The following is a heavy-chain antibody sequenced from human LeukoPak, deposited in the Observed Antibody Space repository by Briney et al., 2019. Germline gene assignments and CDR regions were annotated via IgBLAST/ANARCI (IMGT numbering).Heavy chain of an antibody. CDR2: INPSGGST. D-gene: IGHD2-2*01. V-gene: IGHV1-46*01. Sequence: GASVKVSCKASGYTFTSYYMHWVRQAPGQGLEWMGIINPSGGSTSYAQKFQGRVTMTRDTSTSTVYMELSSLRSEDTAVYYCARERLPGYCSSTNCYLEGLDAIDIWGQGTMVTVSS. CDR3: ARERLPGYCSSTNCYLEGLDAIDI. CDR1: GYTFTSYY. J-gene: IGHJ3*02.